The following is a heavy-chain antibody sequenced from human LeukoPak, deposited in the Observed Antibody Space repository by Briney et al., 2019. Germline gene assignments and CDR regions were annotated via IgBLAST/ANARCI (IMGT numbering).Heavy chain of an antibody. D-gene: IGHD6-13*01. J-gene: IGHJ4*02. CDR2: ISDGGST. CDR1: GFTVSSNY. Sequence: PGGSLRLSCAVSGFTVSSNYMSWVRQAPGKGLEWVSLISDGGSTHYADSVKGRFTISRDNSKNTLYLQMNSLRAEDTAVYYCARLFHSWYVYWGQGTLVTASS. V-gene: IGHV3-66*04. CDR3: ARLFHSWYVY.